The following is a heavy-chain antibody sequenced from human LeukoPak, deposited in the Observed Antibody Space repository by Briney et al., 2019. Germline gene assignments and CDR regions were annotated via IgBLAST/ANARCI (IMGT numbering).Heavy chain of an antibody. D-gene: IGHD1-26*01. CDR3: AKDAIHSGSYPDAFDI. V-gene: IGHV3-23*01. Sequence: PGGSLRLSCAASGFTFSSYAMSWVRQAPGKGLEWVSAISGSDGSTYYADSVKGRFTISRDNSKNTLYLQMNSLRAEDTAVYYCAKDAIHSGSYPDAFDIWGQGTMVTVSS. CDR2: ISGSDGST. CDR1: GFTFSSYA. J-gene: IGHJ3*02.